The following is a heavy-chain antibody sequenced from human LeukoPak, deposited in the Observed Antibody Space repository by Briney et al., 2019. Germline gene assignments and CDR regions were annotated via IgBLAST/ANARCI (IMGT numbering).Heavy chain of an antibody. CDR3: ARGRYYDFWSGCFPRAHFDY. D-gene: IGHD3-3*01. Sequence: PSETLSLTCAVYGGSFSGYYWSWIRQPPVKGLEWIGEINHSGITNYNPSLKSRVTISVDTSKNQFSLKLSSVTAADTAVYYCARGRYYDFWSGCFPRAHFDYWGQGTLVTVSS. CDR2: INHSGIT. J-gene: IGHJ4*02. V-gene: IGHV4-34*01. CDR1: GGSFSGYY.